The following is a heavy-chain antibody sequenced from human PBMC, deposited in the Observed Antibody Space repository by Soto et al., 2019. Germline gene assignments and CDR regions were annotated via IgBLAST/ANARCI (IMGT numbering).Heavy chain of an antibody. CDR3: AREVKGSSWYVVAKNRSGWFDP. Sequence: ASVKVSCKASGYTFTSYGISWVRQAPGQGLEWMGWISAYNGNTNYAQKLQGRVTMTTDTPTSTAYMELRSLRSDDTAVYYCAREVKGSSWYVVAKNRSGWFDPWGQGTLVTVSS. V-gene: IGHV1-18*01. D-gene: IGHD6-13*01. J-gene: IGHJ5*02. CDR1: GYTFTSYG. CDR2: ISAYNGNT.